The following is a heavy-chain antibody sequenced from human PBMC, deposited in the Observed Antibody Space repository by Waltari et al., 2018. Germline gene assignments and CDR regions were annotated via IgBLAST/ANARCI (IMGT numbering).Heavy chain of an antibody. Sequence: EVQLVESGGGLVQPGGSLRLSCAASGFTFSSYWMHWVRQAPGKGLVWVSRINSDGSSTSYADSVKGRFTISRDNAKNTLYLQMNSLRAEDTAVYYCARDASGIAVAGTSGNWGQGTLVTVSS. CDR1: GFTFSSYW. CDR2: INSDGSST. V-gene: IGHV3-74*01. D-gene: IGHD6-19*01. CDR3: ARDASGIAVAGTSGN. J-gene: IGHJ4*02.